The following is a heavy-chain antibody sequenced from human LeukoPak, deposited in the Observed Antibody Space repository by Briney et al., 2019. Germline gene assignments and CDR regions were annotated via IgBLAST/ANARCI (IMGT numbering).Heavy chain of an antibody. CDR3: AREFTTVVTLDAFDI. V-gene: IGHV3-7*05. CDR1: GFTFSSYW. J-gene: IGHJ3*02. CDR2: IKQDGSEK. D-gene: IGHD4-23*01. Sequence: GGSLRLSCAASGFTFSSYWMSWVRQAPGKGLEWVANIKQDGSEKYYVDSVKGRFTISRDNAKNSLYLQMNSLRAEDTAVYYFAREFTTVVTLDAFDIWGQGTMVTVSS.